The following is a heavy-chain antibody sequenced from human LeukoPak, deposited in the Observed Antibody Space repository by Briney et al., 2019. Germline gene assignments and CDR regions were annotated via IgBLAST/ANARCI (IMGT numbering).Heavy chain of an antibody. Sequence: GGSLRLSCAASGFTFSSYSMNWIRQAPGKGLEWVSSISSSSSYIYYADSVKGRFTISRDNAKNSLYLQMNSLRAEDTAVYYCARGLRMDIVVVVAATFVDYWGQGTLVTVSS. CDR3: ARGLRMDIVVVVAATFVDY. CDR2: ISSSSSYI. V-gene: IGHV3-21*01. D-gene: IGHD2-15*01. CDR1: GFTFSSYS. J-gene: IGHJ4*02.